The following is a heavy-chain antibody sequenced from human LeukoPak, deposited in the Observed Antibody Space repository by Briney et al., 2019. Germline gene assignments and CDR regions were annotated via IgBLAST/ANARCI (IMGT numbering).Heavy chain of an antibody. CDR1: GYTFTSYY. CDR3: ARGGMITFGGVIALDY. CDR2: INPSGGST. Sequence: ASVNVSCKASGYTFTSYYMHWVRQAPGQGLEWMGIINPSGGSTSYAQKFQGRVTMTRDMSTSTVYMELSSLRSEDTAVYYCARGGMITFGGVIALDYWGQGTLVTVSS. V-gene: IGHV1-46*01. D-gene: IGHD3-16*02. J-gene: IGHJ4*02.